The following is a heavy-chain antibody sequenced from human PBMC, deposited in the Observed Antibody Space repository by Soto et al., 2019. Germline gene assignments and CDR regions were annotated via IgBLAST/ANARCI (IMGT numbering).Heavy chain of an antibody. CDR1: GFTFSSYA. Sequence: SLRLSCAASGFTFSSYAMHWVRQAPGKGLEWVAVISYDGSNKYYADSVKGRFTISRDNSKNTLYLQMNSLRAEDTAVYYCARDKVHGTDVWGPGTTVTVSS. J-gene: IGHJ6*02. V-gene: IGHV3-30-3*01. CDR2: ISYDGSNK. CDR3: ARDKVHGTDV.